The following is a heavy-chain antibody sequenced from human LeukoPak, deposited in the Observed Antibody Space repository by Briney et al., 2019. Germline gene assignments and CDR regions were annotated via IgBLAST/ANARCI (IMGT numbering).Heavy chain of an antibody. V-gene: IGHV4-4*09. CDR2: IYTSGST. CDR1: GGSISSYY. J-gene: IGHJ5*02. D-gene: IGHD6-13*01. CDR3: ARHVLEPGGIAAAGTGWFDP. Sequence: SETLSLTCTVSGGSISSYYWSWIRQPPGKGLEWIGYIYTSGSTNYNPSLKSRVTISVDTSKNQFSLKLSSVTAADTAVYYCARHVLEPGGIAAAGTGWFDPWGQGTLVTVSS.